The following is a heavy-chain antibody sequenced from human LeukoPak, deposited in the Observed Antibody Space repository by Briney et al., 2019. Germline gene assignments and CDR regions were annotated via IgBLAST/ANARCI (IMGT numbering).Heavy chain of an antibody. CDR1: GFTFSSYG. D-gene: IGHD6-19*01. Sequence: PGGSLRLSCAASGFTFSSYGMHWVRQAPGKGLEWVAVISYDGSNKYYADSVKGRFTISRDNSKNTLYLQMNSLRAEDTAVYYCAKDREQWLEYYFDYWGQGTLVTVSS. V-gene: IGHV3-30*18. J-gene: IGHJ4*02. CDR3: AKDREQWLEYYFDY. CDR2: ISYDGSNK.